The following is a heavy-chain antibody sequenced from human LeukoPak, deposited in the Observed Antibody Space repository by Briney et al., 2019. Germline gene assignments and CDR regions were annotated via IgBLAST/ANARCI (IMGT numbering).Heavy chain of an antibody. J-gene: IGHJ4*02. V-gene: IGHV4-34*01. CDR1: GGSFSGYY. D-gene: IGHD3-10*01. CDR2: INHSGST. CDR3: ARGRGSGSYTRYYFDY. Sequence: SETLSLTCAVYGGSFSGYYWSWIRQPPGKGLEWIGEINHSGSTNYNPSLKSRVTISVDTSKNQFSLKLSSVTAADTAVYYCARGRGSGSYTRYYFDYWGQGTLVTVSS.